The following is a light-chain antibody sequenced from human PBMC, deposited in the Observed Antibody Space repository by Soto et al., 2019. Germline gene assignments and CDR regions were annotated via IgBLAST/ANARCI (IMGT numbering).Light chain of an antibody. CDR2: GAS. Sequence: EIVLTQSPGTLSLSPGERATLSCRASQSLSSSYLAWYQQKPGQAPRLLIYGASTRATGIPARFSGSGSGTEFTLTISSLQSEDFAVYYCQQYNNWPPITFGQGTHWRL. CDR3: QQYNNWPPIT. J-gene: IGKJ5*01. CDR1: QSLSSSY. V-gene: IGKV3-15*01.